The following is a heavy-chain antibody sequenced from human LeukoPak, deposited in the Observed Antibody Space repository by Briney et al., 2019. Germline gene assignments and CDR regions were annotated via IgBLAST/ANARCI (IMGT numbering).Heavy chain of an antibody. Sequence: SETLSLTCAVYGGSFSGYYWSWIRQPPGRGPEWIGEINHSGSTNYNPSLKSRVTISVDTSKNQFSLKLSSVTAADTAVYYCASTLGYCSSTSCYRKKAFDYWGQGTLVTVSS. CDR1: GGSFSGYY. D-gene: IGHD2-2*01. J-gene: IGHJ4*02. CDR2: INHSGST. CDR3: ASTLGYCSSTSCYRKKAFDY. V-gene: IGHV4-34*01.